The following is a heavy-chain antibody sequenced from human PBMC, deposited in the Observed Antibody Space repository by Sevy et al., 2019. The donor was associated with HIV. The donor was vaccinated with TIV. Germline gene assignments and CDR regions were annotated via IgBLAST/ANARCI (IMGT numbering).Heavy chain of an antibody. J-gene: IGHJ4*02. CDR2: IKSVTDGGTT. Sequence: GGSLRLSCVASGFTFSNDWMNWVRQAPGKGLEWVGHIKSVTDGGTTDYAAPVKGRFTISRHDSKNTLYLQMNSLRAEDTAVYYCARSQLELLTTLPGLLDYWGQGTLVTVSS. V-gene: IGHV3-15*07. D-gene: IGHD1-7*01. CDR3: ARSQLELLTTLPGLLDY. CDR1: GFTFSNDW.